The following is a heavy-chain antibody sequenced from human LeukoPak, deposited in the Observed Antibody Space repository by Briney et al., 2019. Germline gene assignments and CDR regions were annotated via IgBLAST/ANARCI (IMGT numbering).Heavy chain of an antibody. V-gene: IGHV3-21*01. CDR1: GFIFSHYG. Sequence: GGSLRLSCAASGFIFSHYGMSWVRQAPGKGLEWVPSVSSSGGYTYYADSVKGRFTISRDNAKNSLCLQMNSLRAEDTAVYYCARGWTGPDYWGQGTLVTVSS. CDR2: VSSSGGYT. J-gene: IGHJ4*02. D-gene: IGHD3-10*01. CDR3: ARGWTGPDY.